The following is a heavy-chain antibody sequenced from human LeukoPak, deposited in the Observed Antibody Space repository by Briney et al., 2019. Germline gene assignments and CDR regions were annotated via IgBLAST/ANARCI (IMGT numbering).Heavy chain of an antibody. CDR3: AKETRGSYSDY. CDR1: GFTFSSSG. J-gene: IGHJ4*02. Sequence: GGSLRLSCAASGFTFSSSGMHWVRQAPGKGLEWVAFIRYDATSKYYADSVKGRFTISRDNSKNTVYLQMNSLRAEDTAVYYCAKETRGSYSDYWGQGTLVTVSS. V-gene: IGHV3-30*02. CDR2: IRYDATSK. D-gene: IGHD1-26*01.